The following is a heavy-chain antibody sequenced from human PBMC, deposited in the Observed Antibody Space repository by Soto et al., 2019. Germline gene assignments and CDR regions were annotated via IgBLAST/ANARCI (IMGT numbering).Heavy chain of an antibody. J-gene: IGHJ4*02. D-gene: IGHD3-22*01. Sequence: LRLSCAASGFTFSSYSMNWVRQAPGKGLEWVSSISSSSSYIYYADSVKGRFTISRDNAKNSLYLQMNSLRAEDTAVYYCARGLGYDSSGYCLEWGQGTLVTVSS. CDR2: ISSSSSYI. CDR3: ARGLGYDSSGYCLE. CDR1: GFTFSSYS. V-gene: IGHV3-21*01.